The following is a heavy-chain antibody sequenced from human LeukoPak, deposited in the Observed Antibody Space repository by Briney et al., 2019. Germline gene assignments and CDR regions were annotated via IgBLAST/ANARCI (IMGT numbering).Heavy chain of an antibody. Sequence: ASVKVSCKASGYTFTSYDINWVRQATGQGLEWMGWMNPNSGNTGYAQKFQGRVTMTRNTSISTAYMELSSLRAEDTAVYYCARDKRADDYSNLDYWGQGTLVTVSS. D-gene: IGHD4-11*01. V-gene: IGHV1-8*01. CDR2: MNPNSGNT. CDR3: ARDKRADDYSNLDY. J-gene: IGHJ4*02. CDR1: GYTFTSYD.